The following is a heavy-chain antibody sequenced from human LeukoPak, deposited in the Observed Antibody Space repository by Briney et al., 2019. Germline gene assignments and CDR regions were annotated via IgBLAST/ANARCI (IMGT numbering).Heavy chain of an antibody. CDR1: GYTFTAYY. V-gene: IGHV1-2*02. Sequence: GASVKVSCKASGYTFTAYYLQWVRLAPGQGLEWMGWINPKSGGTEYAKRFQGRVTMTRDTSISTAYMELSRPRSDDTAVYYCARDHCSANSCYEDYYNGLDVWGQGTTVTVSS. D-gene: IGHD2-2*01. CDR2: INPKSGGT. CDR3: ARDHCSANSCYEDYYNGLDV. J-gene: IGHJ6*02.